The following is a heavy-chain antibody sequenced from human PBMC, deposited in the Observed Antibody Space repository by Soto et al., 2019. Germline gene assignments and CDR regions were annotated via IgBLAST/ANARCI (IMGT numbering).Heavy chain of an antibody. CDR2: IYHSGST. D-gene: IGHD3-10*01. CDR1: GGSISSGGYS. Sequence: QLQLQESGSGLVKPSQTLSLTCAVSGGSISSGGYSWSWIRQPPGKGLEWIGYIYHSGSTYYNPSIQRRVTISVDRSKNQFSLKLSSVTAADTAVYYCARVDTMVRGVIGYYYGMDVWGQGTTVTVSS. CDR3: ARVDTMVRGVIGYYYGMDV. J-gene: IGHJ6*02. V-gene: IGHV4-30-2*01.